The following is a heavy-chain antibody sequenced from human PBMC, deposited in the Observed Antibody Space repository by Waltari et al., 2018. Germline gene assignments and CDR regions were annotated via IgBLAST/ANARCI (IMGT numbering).Heavy chain of an antibody. CDR1: EFTFSSYA. CDR2: IRGSGGTT. CDR3: ARGQERSTSAQNDY. J-gene: IGHJ4*02. V-gene: IGHV3-23*01. D-gene: IGHD1-1*01. Sequence: EVQLLESGGNLVQPGGSLRLSCAGSEFTFSSYAMRWVRQPPGKGLEWVSAIRGSGGTTYYADSVKGRFTISRDNSKNTLFLQMNSLTADDTAVYYCARGQERSTSAQNDYWGQGTLVTVSS.